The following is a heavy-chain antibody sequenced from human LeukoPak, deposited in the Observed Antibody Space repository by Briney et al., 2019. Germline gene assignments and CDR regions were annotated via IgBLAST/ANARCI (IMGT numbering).Heavy chain of an antibody. D-gene: IGHD3-10*01. CDR1: GFTVSSYA. Sequence: GGSLRLSCAASGFTVSSYAMHWVRQAPGKGLEGVAVISYDGNNKDYADSVRGRFTISRDNSKNAVYLQMNSLRVEDTAVYYCARVPYYYGLGDNKDDHWGQGTLVTVSA. J-gene: IGHJ4*02. CDR3: ARVPYYYGLGDNKDDH. V-gene: IGHV3-30*04. CDR2: ISYDGNNK.